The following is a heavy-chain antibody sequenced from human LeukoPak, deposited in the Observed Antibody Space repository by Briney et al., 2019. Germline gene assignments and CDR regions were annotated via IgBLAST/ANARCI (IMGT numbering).Heavy chain of an antibody. CDR1: GGSISSYY. J-gene: IGHJ3*02. V-gene: IGHV4-59*01. CDR2: IYYSGST. D-gene: IGHD2/OR15-2a*01. CDR3: ARDISTHDAIDI. Sequence: SETLSLTRTVSGGSISSYYWSWIRQPPGKGLEWIGYIYYSGSTNYNPSLESRVTISVDTSKNQFSLKLSSVTAADTAVYYCARDISTHDAIDIWGQGTMVTVSS.